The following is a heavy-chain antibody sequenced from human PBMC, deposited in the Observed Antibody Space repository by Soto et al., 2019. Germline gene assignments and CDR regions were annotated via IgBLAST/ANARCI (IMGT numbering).Heavy chain of an antibody. V-gene: IGHV1-18*04. D-gene: IGHD2-2*01. CDR2: TSAYNGNT. CDR3: ARGVIVVVPAAEPGWFDP. J-gene: IGHJ5*02. Sequence: ASVKVSCKASGYTFTSYGISWVRQAPGQGLEWMGWTSAYNGNTNYAQKLQGRVTMTTDTSTSTAYMELRSLRSDDTAVYYCARGVIVVVPAAEPGWFDPWGQGTLLTAPQ. CDR1: GYTFTSYG.